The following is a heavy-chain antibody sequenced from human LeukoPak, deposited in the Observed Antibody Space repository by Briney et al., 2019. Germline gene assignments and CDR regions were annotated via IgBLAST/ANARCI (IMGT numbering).Heavy chain of an antibody. Sequence: GGSLRLSCAASGFTVSSNYMSWVRQAPGKGLEWVSAISGSGGSTYYADSVKGRFTISRDNSKNTLYLQMNSLRAEDTAVYYCAKAPAATPNWFDPWGQGTLVTVSS. CDR1: GFTVSSNY. J-gene: IGHJ5*02. CDR2: ISGSGGST. CDR3: AKAPAATPNWFDP. D-gene: IGHD2-2*01. V-gene: IGHV3-23*01.